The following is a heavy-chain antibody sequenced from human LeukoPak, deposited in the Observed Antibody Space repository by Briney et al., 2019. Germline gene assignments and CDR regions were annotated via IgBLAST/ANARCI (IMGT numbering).Heavy chain of an antibody. V-gene: IGHV4-38-2*02. CDR2: IYHSGSIYQSGNT. D-gene: IGHD3-22*01. Sequence: SETLSLTCTVSGYSLSSSYYWGWIRQSPGKGLEWIGTIYHSGSIYQSGNTYYNPSLKSRVTISIDTSKNEFSLKLRSVTAADTAVYYCARVVWYYDSSGYDAFDIWGQGTMVTVSS. CDR1: GYSLSSSYY. J-gene: IGHJ3*02. CDR3: ARVVWYYDSSGYDAFDI.